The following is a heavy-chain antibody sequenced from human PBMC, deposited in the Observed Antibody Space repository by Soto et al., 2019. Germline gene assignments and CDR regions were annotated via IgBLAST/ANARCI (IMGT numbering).Heavy chain of an antibody. Sequence: PSETLSLTCSVSGASISAYDWSWIRQPPGKGLEWIAYIYYSGSTSYNPSLKSRVSISLDTSKNQFSLKLSSVTAADTAVYYCARTYDGSGPNSGGYGFDIWGPGTMVTVSS. J-gene: IGHJ3*02. V-gene: IGHV4-59*01. CDR2: IYYSGST. CDR3: ARTYDGSGPNSGGYGFDI. CDR1: GASISAYD. D-gene: IGHD3-22*01.